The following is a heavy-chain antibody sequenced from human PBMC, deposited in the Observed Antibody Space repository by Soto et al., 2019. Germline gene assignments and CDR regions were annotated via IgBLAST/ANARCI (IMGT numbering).Heavy chain of an antibody. J-gene: IGHJ5*02. CDR3: ARGRAAFDA. V-gene: IGHV4-34*01. Sequence: SATMSLTCAVHGASIRDNYCNWIRQPPGKGLEWIGEINHSGNTNYNPSLRSRVTISIDTSKNQLSLNLRSVSAAHTAVYYCARGRAAFDAWGQGTPATVSS. CDR2: INHSGNT. CDR1: GASIRDNY. D-gene: IGHD2-15*01.